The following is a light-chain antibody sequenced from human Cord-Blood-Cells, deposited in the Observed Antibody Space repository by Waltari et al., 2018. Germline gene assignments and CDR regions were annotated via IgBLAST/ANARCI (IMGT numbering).Light chain of an antibody. CDR1: QSISSY. CDR2: AAS. CDR3: QQSYSTPYS. J-gene: IGKJ2*03. Sequence: DIQMTQSPSSLSASVGDRVTITCRASQSISSYLTWYQQQPGKAPKLLIYAASSLQSGVPSRFSCSGSGTDFTLTISSLQPEDFATYYCQQSYSTPYSFGQGTKLEIK. V-gene: IGKV1-39*01.